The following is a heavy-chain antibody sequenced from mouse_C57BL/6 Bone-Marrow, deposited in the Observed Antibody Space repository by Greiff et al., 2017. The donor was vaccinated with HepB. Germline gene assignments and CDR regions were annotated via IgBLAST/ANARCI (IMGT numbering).Heavy chain of an antibody. J-gene: IGHJ1*03. CDR2: ISYDGSN. CDR1: GYSITSGYY. CDR3: AREGGYGSSSYFDV. V-gene: IGHV3-6*01. D-gene: IGHD1-1*01. Sequence: EVQLQESGPGLVKPSQSLSLTCSVTGYSITSGYYWNWIRQFPGNKLEWMGYISYDGSNNYNPSLKNRISITRDTSKNQFFLKLNSVTTEDTATYYCAREGGYGSSSYFDVWGTGTTVTVSS.